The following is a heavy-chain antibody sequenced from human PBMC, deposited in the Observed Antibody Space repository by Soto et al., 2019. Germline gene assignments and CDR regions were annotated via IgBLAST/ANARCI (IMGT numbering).Heavy chain of an antibody. CDR3: ASGLTYYFDY. CDR1: GGSFSGYY. D-gene: IGHD2-21*02. J-gene: IGHJ4*02. CDR2: TNHSGST. Sequence: SETLSLTCAVYGGSFSGYYWSWIRQPPGKGLEWIGETNHSGSTNYNPSLKSRVTISVDTSKNQFSLKLSSVTAADTAVYYCASGLTYYFDYWGQGTLVTVSS. V-gene: IGHV4-34*01.